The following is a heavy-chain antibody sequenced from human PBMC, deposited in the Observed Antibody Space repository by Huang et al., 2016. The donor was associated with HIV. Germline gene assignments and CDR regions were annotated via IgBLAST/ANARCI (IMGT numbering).Heavy chain of an antibody. CDR1: GGSIRRDNYY. D-gene: IGHD3-10*01. Sequence: QLQLKESGPGLVKPSETLYLTCTVSGGSIRRDNYYWGWIRQPQGKGLEWIGRIDYSWVTYHNPPLQRRFTSTGATATNLFSLRMRSVTAADTAGYYCARLPGSITMIRGVITDPYWGQGTLVTVSS. CDR3: ARLPGSITMIRGVITDPY. V-gene: IGHV4-39*02. CDR2: IDYSWVT. J-gene: IGHJ4*02.